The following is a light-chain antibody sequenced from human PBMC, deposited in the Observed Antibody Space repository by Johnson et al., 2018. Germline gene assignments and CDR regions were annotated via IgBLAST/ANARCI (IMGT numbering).Light chain of an antibody. Sequence: QSVLTQPPSVSAAPGQKVTISCSGSSSNIGNNYVSWYQQLPGTAPKLLIYENNTRHSGIRDRFSGSKYGTSDTLGITGLQTGDEAAYYCGIWDSSLSPGNFFVTCTQVTVL. V-gene: IGLV1-51*02. CDR1: SSNIGNNY. J-gene: IGLJ1*01. CDR2: ENN. CDR3: GIWDSSLSPGNF.